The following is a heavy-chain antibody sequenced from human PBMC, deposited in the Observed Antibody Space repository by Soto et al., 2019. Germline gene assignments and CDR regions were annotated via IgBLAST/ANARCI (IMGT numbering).Heavy chain of an antibody. V-gene: IGHV1-3*05. D-gene: IGHD1-7*01. CDR3: ARGVGNSAPDY. CDR2: INAGNGNT. J-gene: IGHJ4*02. CDR1: GYTFTSYA. Sequence: QVQLVQSGAEEKKPGASVKVSCKASGYTFTSYAIHWVRQAPGQRLEWMGWINAGNGNTKYSQKVQGRVTITRDTSASTAYMELSSMRSEDTAVYYCARGVGNSAPDYWGQGTLVTVSS.